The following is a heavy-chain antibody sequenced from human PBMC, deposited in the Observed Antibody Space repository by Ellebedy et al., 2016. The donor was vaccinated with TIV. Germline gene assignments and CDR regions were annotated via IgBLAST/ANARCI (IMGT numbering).Heavy chain of an antibody. CDR3: AKDRFRADCSGGSCYPLSP. V-gene: IGHV3-23*01. Sequence: GGSLRLSCAASGFTFSSYAMHWVRQAPGKGLEWVSAISGSGDSTYYGDAVKGRFTISRDNSRNTLYLQMNSLRAEDTAVYSCAKDRFRADCSGGSCYPLSPWGQGTLVTVSS. J-gene: IGHJ5*02. CDR1: GFTFSSYA. CDR2: ISGSGDST. D-gene: IGHD2-15*01.